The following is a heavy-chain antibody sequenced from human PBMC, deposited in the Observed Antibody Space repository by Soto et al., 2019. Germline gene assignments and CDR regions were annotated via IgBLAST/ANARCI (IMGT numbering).Heavy chain of an antibody. CDR3: ARAPGGYDSSGYTFDY. V-gene: IGHV4-30-4*01. D-gene: IGHD3-22*01. CDR2: IYYSGST. Sequence: QVQLQESGPGLVKPSQTLSLTCTVSGGSVSSGDYYWTWIRQPPGMGLEWIGYIYYSGSTYYNPSLKSRVTISVDTSKNQFSLKLSSVTAADTAVYYCARAPGGYDSSGYTFDYWGQGTLVTVSS. J-gene: IGHJ4*02. CDR1: GGSVSSGDYY.